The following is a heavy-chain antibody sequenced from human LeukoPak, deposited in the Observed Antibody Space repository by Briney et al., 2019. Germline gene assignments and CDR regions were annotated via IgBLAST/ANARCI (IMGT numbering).Heavy chain of an antibody. CDR2: IYYSGST. CDR1: GGSISSYY. V-gene: IGHV4-59*01. CDR3: ARVYWSYDYVWGSYRYGYFDY. D-gene: IGHD3-16*02. J-gene: IGHJ4*02. Sequence: SETLSLTCTASGGSISSYYWSWIRQPPGKGLEWIGYIYYSGSTNYNPSLKSRVTISVDTSKNQFSLKLSSVTAADTAVYYCARVYWSYDYVWGSYRYGYFDYWGQGTLVTVSS.